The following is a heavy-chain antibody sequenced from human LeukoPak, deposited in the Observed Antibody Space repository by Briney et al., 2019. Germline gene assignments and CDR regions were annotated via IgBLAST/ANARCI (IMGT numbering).Heavy chain of an antibody. CDR3: ARVGLSSGYYLLRARSAFDI. D-gene: IGHD3-22*01. V-gene: IGHV4-34*01. CDR1: GGSFSGYY. CDR2: INHSGST. Sequence: PSETLSLTCAVYGGSFSGYYWSWIRQPPGKGLEWIGEINHSGSTNYNPSLKSRVTISVDTSKNQFSLKLSSVTAADTAVYYCARVGLSSGYYLLRARSAFDIWGQGTMVTVSS. J-gene: IGHJ3*02.